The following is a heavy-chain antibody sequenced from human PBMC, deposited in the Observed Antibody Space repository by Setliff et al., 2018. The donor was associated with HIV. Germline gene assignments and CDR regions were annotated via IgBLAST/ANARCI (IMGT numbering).Heavy chain of an antibody. CDR3: ARDPRYTSVWFRNGGVDF. CDR2: VSNEGDT. CDR1: GYTFSSYG. D-gene: IGHD6-19*01. Sequence: ASVKVSCKASGYTFSSYGISWVRQAPGQGLEWVGWVSNEGDTNYAQKYQDRGTLTTDTTTTTAYMELRGLRSDDTAVYYCARDPRYTSVWFRNGGVDFWGQGTLVTVSS. V-gene: IGHV1-18*01. J-gene: IGHJ4*02.